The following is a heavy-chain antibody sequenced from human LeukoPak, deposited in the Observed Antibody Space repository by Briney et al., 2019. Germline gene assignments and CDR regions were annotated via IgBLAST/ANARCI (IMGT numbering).Heavy chain of an antibody. Sequence: GGSLRLSCAASGFTFSSYAMTWVRQAPGKGLEWVSAISGSGGSTYYADSVKGRFTISRDDSKNTLYLQMNSLKTEDTAVYYCTTVFWDGTIFGVVDYYYMDVWGKGTAVTVSS. V-gene: IGHV3-23*01. CDR1: GFTFSSYA. D-gene: IGHD3-3*01. J-gene: IGHJ6*03. CDR2: ISGSGGST. CDR3: TTVFWDGTIFGVVDYYYMDV.